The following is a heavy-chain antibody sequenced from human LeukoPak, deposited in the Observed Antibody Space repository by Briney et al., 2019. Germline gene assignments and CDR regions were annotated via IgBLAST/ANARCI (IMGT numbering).Heavy chain of an antibody. J-gene: IGHJ5*02. CDR3: ARRPSGYALSWLDP. CDR1: GGSLNSNSYY. V-gene: IGHV4-39*07. D-gene: IGHD3-3*01. Sequence: SETLSLTCTVSGGSLNSNSYYWGWIRQPPGKGLEWIGSINYSGNTYYNPSLKSRVTISVDTSKNQFSLRLSSVTAADTAVYYCARRPSGYALSWLDPWGQGTLVTVSS. CDR2: INYSGNT.